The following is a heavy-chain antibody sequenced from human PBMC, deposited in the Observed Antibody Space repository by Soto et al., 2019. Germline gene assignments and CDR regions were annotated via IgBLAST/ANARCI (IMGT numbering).Heavy chain of an antibody. Sequence: QVQLVQSGAEVKKPGASVKVSCKASGYTFTGYYMHWVRQAPGQGLEWMGWINPNSGGTNYAQKFQCRVTMTRDTSISTAYMELSRLRSDDTAVYYCARVLTFRSGSYGGMGYWGQGTLVTVSS. D-gene: IGHD1-26*01. J-gene: IGHJ4*02. CDR3: ARVLTFRSGSYGGMGY. CDR2: INPNSGGT. CDR1: GYTFTGYY. V-gene: IGHV1-2*02.